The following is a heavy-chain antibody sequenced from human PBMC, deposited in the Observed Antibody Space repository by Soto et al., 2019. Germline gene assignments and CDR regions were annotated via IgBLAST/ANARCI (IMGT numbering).Heavy chain of an antibody. CDR1: GFTFTSYA. V-gene: IGHV3-30*01. Sequence: QVQLVESGGGVVQPGRSLRLSCAASGFTFTSYAMHWVRQAPGRGLEWVAFISFDGSNKYYADSVKGRFTISRDNSKNSLYLQMNSLRAEDTAVYYGASDAVPSYFDYWGQGTLVTVSS. CDR2: ISFDGSNK. CDR3: ASDAVPSYFDY. J-gene: IGHJ4*02.